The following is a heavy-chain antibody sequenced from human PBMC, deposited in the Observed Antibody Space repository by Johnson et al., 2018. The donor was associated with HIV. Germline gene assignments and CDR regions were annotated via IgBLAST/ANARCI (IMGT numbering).Heavy chain of an antibody. Sequence: EKLVESGGGLIQPGGSLRLSCAASGFIVSSYYMSWVRQAPGKGLEWVSVIYSGGSTYYADSVKGRFTISRDNSKNTLYLQMNSLRADDTAVYYCASDLYCSGGSCQVGAFDIWGQGTMVSVSS. D-gene: IGHD2-15*01. CDR2: IYSGGST. CDR1: GFIVSSYY. J-gene: IGHJ3*02. V-gene: IGHV3-53*01. CDR3: ASDLYCSGGSCQVGAFDI.